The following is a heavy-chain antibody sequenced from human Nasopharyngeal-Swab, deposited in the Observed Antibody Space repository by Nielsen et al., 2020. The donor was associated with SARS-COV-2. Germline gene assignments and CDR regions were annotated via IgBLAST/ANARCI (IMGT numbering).Heavy chain of an antibody. CDR2: LYSSGTT. Sequence: SETLSLTCTVSGDSISSGGYYWNWIRRPPDKGLEWIGPLYSSGTTSYNPSLKSRVTVSLETSSSQFSLRLSSVTAADTDVYFCARGPDPAMLESWGQGTLVTVSS. V-gene: IGHV4-61*08. CDR3: ARGPDPAMLES. CDR1: GDSISSGGYY. J-gene: IGHJ5*02. D-gene: IGHD5-18*01.